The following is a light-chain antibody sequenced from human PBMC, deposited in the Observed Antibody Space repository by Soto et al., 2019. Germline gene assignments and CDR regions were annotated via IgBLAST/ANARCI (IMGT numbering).Light chain of an antibody. CDR3: QSYDSGPL. CDR1: SSNNGAGYD. J-gene: IGLJ2*01. V-gene: IGLV1-40*01. CDR2: GNS. Sequence: QAVVTQPPSVSGAPGQRVTISCTGSSSNNGAGYDVHWYQQLPGTAPKLLIYGNSNRPSGVPDRFSASKSGTSASLAITGLQAEDEADYYCQSYDSGPLFGGGTKLTVL.